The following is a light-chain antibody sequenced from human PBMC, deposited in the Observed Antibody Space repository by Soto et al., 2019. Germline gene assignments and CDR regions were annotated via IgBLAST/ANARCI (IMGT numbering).Light chain of an antibody. V-gene: IGKV3-11*01. CDR2: DAS. Sequence: EIVLTQSPATLSLSPGERATLSCRASQSVSSYLAWYQQKPGQAPRLLIYDASNRATGIPARFSGSGSGTDFTRTISSLEHEDFAVYYCQQRSNWPRTFGQGTKVEIK. CDR3: QQRSNWPRT. J-gene: IGKJ1*01. CDR1: QSVSSY.